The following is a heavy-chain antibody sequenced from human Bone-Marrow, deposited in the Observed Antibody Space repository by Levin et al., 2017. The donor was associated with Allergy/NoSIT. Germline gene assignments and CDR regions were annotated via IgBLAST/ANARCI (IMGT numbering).Heavy chain of an antibody. CDR1: GFTFNDYT. CDR2: ISWDASTT. D-gene: IGHD2-21*02. CDR3: AKDLSPRRAVTGDMED. V-gene: IGHV3-43*01. J-gene: IGHJ4*02. Sequence: HPGGSLRLSCAASGFTFNDYTMHWVRQAPQRGLEWVSLISWDASTTYYADSVRGRFTISRDNSKNALYLQMNSLTTEDTAVYYCAKDLSPRRAVTGDMEDCGQGTLVTVS.